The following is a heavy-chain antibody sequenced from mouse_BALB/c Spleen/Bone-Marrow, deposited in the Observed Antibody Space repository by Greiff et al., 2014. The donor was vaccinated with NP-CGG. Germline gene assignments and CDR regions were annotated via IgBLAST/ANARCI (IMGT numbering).Heavy chain of an antibody. CDR1: GFSLISYG. D-gene: IGHD2-4*01. V-gene: IGHV2-9*02. CDR3: ARDLYYDYDVGAMDY. Sequence: VKLMESGPGLEESSQSLSISCTVSGFSLISYGVHWIRQRPGKGLEWLGVIWPGGSTNYNSALMSRLSISKDNSKSQVFLKMNSLQSDDTAMYYCARDLYYDYDVGAMDYWGQRTSVTVSS. J-gene: IGHJ4*01. CDR2: IWPGGST.